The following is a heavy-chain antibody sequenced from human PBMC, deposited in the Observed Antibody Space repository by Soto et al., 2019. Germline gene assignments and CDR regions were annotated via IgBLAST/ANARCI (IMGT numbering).Heavy chain of an antibody. Sequence: ASVKVSCKASGYTFTGYYMHWVRQAPGQGLEWMGWINPNSGGTNYAQKFQGGVTMTRDTSISTAYMELSRLRSDDTAVYYCARGEDSSGWGIDYWGQGTLVTVSS. CDR1: GYTFTGYY. J-gene: IGHJ4*02. CDR2: INPNSGGT. V-gene: IGHV1-2*02. CDR3: ARGEDSSGWGIDY. D-gene: IGHD6-19*01.